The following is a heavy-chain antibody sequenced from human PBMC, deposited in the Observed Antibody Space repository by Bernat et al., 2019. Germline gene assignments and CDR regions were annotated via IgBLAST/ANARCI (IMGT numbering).Heavy chain of an antibody. J-gene: IGHJ2*01. D-gene: IGHD4-17*01. V-gene: IGHV3-11*06. CDR2: ISSSSSYT. CDR3: ARPADYGVKDWYLDL. CDR1: GFTFSDYY. Sequence: QVQLVESGGGLVKPGGSLRLSCAASGFTFSDYYMSWIRQAPGKGLEWCSYISSSSSYTNDADSVKGRFTISRDNAKNSLYLQMNSLRAEDTAVYYCARPADYGVKDWYLDLWGRGTLVTVSS.